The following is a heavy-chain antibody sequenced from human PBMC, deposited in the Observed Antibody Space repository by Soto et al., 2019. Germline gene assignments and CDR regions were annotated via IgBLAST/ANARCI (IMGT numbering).Heavy chain of an antibody. CDR2: SSAYNGNT. Sequence: GASVKVSCKTSGYTFNRYGISWVRQAPGQGLEWMGWSSAYNGNTNYVQKFQGRVTMTTDTSTSTAYMELRSLTSDDTAVYYCARDRCSSTSCSINWFDPWGQGTLVTVSS. V-gene: IGHV1-18*01. CDR1: GYTFNRYG. CDR3: ARDRCSSTSCSINWFDP. D-gene: IGHD2-2*01. J-gene: IGHJ5*02.